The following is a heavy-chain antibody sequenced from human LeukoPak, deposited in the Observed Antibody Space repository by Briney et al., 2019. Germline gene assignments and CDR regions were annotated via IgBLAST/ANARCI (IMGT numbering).Heavy chain of an antibody. CDR2: ISAYNVNA. Sequence: ASVKVSCKASGYTFTSYDINWVRQAPGHGLEWMGMISAYNVNAEYAQKFQGRVTMTTDTTTNTAFLELTSLRSDDAAVYYCAKENGNWGTFDYWGQGTLVTVSS. V-gene: IGHV1-18*01. CDR3: AKENGNWGTFDY. D-gene: IGHD7-27*01. CDR1: GYTFTSYD. J-gene: IGHJ4*02.